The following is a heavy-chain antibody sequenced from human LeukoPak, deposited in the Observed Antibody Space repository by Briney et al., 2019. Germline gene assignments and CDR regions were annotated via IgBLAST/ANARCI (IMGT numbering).Heavy chain of an antibody. V-gene: IGHV3-66*02. CDR2: IYSGGST. D-gene: IGHD3-3*01. J-gene: IGHJ3*02. CDR3: ASEYYDFWSGSPDAFDI. Sequence: GGSLRLSCAASGFTVSSNYMSWVRQAPGRGLEWVSVIYSGGSTYYADSVKGRFTISRDNSKNTLYLQMNSLRAEDTAVYYCASEYYDFWSGSPDAFDIWGQETMVTVSS. CDR1: GFTVSSNY.